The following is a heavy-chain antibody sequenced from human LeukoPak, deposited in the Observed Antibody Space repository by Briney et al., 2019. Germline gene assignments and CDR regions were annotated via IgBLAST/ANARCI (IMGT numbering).Heavy chain of an antibody. V-gene: IGHV1-18*01. J-gene: IGHJ4*02. CDR1: GYTFTSYG. D-gene: IGHD6-13*01. Sequence: ASVKVSCKASGYTFTSYGISWVRQAPGQGLEWTGWISPYNGNTNYAQKLQGRVTMTRDTSTSTAYMELRSLRSDDTAVYYCATYSAAGRTYYFDYWGQGALVTVSS. CDR3: ATYSAAGRTYYFDY. CDR2: ISPYNGNT.